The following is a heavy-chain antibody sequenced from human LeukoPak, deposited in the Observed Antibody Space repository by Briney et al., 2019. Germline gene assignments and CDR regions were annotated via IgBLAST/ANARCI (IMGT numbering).Heavy chain of an antibody. V-gene: IGHV3-7*01. D-gene: IGHD3-10*01. CDR1: GFTFSSYW. CDR2: IKQDGSEK. Sequence: PGGSLRLSCAASGFTFSSYWMSWVRQAPGKGLEWVANIKQDGSEKYYVDSVKGRSTISRDNAKNSLYLQMNSLRAEDTAVYYCARDSAAYGFGESYDYWGQGTLVTVSS. J-gene: IGHJ4*02. CDR3: ARDSAAYGFGESYDY.